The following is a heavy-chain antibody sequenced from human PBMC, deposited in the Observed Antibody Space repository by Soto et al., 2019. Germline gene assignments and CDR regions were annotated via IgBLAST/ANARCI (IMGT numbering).Heavy chain of an antibody. CDR1: GFSLSTSGVG. CDR2: IYWNDDK. V-gene: IGHV2-5*01. D-gene: IGHD3-3*01. J-gene: IGHJ3*02. Sequence: QITLKESGPTLVKPTQTLTLTCTFSGFSLSTSGVGVGWIRQPPGKALEWLALIYWNDDKRYSPSLKSRLTITKDTSKNQVVLTMTNMDPVDTATYYCAHEERDFWSGYSRAGLAFDIWGQGTMVTVSS. CDR3: AHEERDFWSGYSRAGLAFDI.